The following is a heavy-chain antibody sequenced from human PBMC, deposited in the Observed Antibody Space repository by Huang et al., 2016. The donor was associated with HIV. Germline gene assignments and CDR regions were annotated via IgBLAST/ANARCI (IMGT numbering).Heavy chain of an antibody. CDR1: GGSIRSDNYY. J-gene: IGHJ4*02. D-gene: IGHD3-10*01. CDR2: IYYKEST. Sequence: QLQLQESGPGLVKPSETLSLTCTVSGGSIRSDNYYWGWIRQPPGKGLEWIGSIYYKESTYYNPSLTSRVTITVDTSKNQFSLKMRSVTAADTAVYYCARLPGSITMIRGVITDPYWGQGTLVTVSS. CDR3: ARLPGSITMIRGVITDPY. V-gene: IGHV4-39*01.